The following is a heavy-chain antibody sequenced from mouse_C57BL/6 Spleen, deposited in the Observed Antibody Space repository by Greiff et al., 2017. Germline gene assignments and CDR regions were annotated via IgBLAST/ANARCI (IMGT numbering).Heavy chain of an antibody. Sequence: QVQLKESGPGLVAPSQSLSITCTVSGFSLTSYGVSWVRQPPGKGLEWLGVLWGDGSTNYHSALISRLSISKDNSKSQVFLKLNSLQTDDTATYYCAKKEDIYYGNHYAMDYWGQGTSVTVSS. CDR2: LWGDGST. V-gene: IGHV2-3*01. CDR1: GFSLTSYG. D-gene: IGHD2-1*01. J-gene: IGHJ4*01. CDR3: AKKEDIYYGNHYAMDY.